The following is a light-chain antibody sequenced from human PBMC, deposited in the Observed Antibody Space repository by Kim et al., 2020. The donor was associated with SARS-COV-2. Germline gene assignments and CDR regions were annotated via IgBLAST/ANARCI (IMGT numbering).Light chain of an antibody. J-gene: IGLJ3*02. Sequence: SSELTQDPALSVALGQTVRITCQGDSLRTYYASWYKQRPGQAPVLVMYGENNRPSGIPDRFSGSNSGSTASLTIVGTQAEDEGDYYCNSRDSSGYHLVFGGGTQLTVL. CDR1: SLRTYY. V-gene: IGLV3-19*01. CDR2: GEN. CDR3: NSRDSSGYHLV.